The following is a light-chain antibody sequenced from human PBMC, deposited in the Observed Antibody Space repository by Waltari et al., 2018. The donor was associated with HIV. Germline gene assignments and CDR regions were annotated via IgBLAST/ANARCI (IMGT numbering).Light chain of an antibody. CDR1: SSDVGGYNY. CDR2: EFS. J-gene: IGLJ1*01. CDR3: SSYTSSSTLV. Sequence: QSALTQPASVSGSPGQSITISCTGTSSDVGGYNYVSWYQQHPGKAPKRMIYEFSNRPSGVSNRFSGSKSGNTASLTISGLQAEDEADYYCSSYTSSSTLVFGTGTKVTVL. V-gene: IGLV2-14*01.